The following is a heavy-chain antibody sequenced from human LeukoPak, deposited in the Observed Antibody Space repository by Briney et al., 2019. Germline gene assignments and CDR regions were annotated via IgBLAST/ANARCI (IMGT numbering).Heavy chain of an antibody. CDR2: ISSSGSTI. J-gene: IGHJ4*02. CDR3: ARGRDYDYVRGDY. Sequence: KAGGSLRLSYAASGFTFSDYYMSWIRQAPGKGLEWVSYISSSGSTIYYADSVKGRFTISRDNAKNSLYLQMNSLRAEDTAVYYCARGRDYDYVRGDYWGQGTLVTVSS. V-gene: IGHV3-11*01. D-gene: IGHD3-16*01. CDR1: GFTFSDYY.